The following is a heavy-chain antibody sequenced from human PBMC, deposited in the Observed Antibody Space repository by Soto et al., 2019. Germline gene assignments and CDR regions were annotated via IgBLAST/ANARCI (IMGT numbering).Heavy chain of an antibody. CDR2: ISGSGGST. D-gene: IGHD6-13*01. J-gene: IGHJ4*02. CDR3: AKDTEAAAGRMDDYFDY. CDR1: GFTFSSYA. Sequence: EVQLLESGGGLVQPGGSLRLSCAASGFTFSSYAMSWVRQAPGKGLEWVSAISGSGGSTYYADSVKGRFTISRDNSKTTLYLQMNSLRAEDTAVYYCAKDTEAAAGRMDDYFDYWGQGTLVTVSS. V-gene: IGHV3-23*01.